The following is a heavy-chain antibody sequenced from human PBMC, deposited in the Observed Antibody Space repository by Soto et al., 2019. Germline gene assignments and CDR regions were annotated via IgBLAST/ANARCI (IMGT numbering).Heavy chain of an antibody. CDR3: AKDRDISQGGDXDY. D-gene: IGHD2-15*01. V-gene: IGHV3-11*04. CDR1: GFTFSDYY. J-gene: IGHJ4*02. Sequence: WGSLRLSCAASGFTFSDYYMSWIRQAPGKGLEWVGYISSSDSIYYADSVKGRFTISRDNAKNRLYLQMNSLRAEDTAVYYCAKDRDISQGGDXDYWGQGTLVTXS. CDR2: ISSSDSI.